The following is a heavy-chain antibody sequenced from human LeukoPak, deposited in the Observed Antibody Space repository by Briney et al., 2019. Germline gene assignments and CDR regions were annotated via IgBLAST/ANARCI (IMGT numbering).Heavy chain of an antibody. CDR1: VDSVSSNSGV. CDR2: TYYRFRWYN. D-gene: IGHD6-13*01. V-gene: IGHV6-1*01. Sequence: SQTLSLTCAISVDSVSSNSGVWNWIVQSPSRGLEWLGRTYYRFRWYNDYAVSVKSRISVNPDTSKNQFSLQLNSVTPEDTAVYYCTRGGAAAGFDFWGEGTLVTVSS. CDR3: TRGGAAAGFDF. J-gene: IGHJ4*02.